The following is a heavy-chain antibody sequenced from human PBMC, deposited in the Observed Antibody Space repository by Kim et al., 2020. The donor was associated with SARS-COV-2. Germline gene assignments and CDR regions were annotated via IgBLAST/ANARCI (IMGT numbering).Heavy chain of an antibody. D-gene: IGHD6-19*01. Sequence: GGSLRLSCAASGFTVSSNYMSWVRQAPGKGLEWVSVIYSGGSTYYADSVKGRFTISRDNSKNTLYLQMNSLRTEDTAVYYCASGGYSSGWYTGGFDPWGQGTLVTVSS. CDR1: GFTVSSNY. J-gene: IGHJ5*02. CDR3: ASGGYSSGWYTGGFDP. V-gene: IGHV3-53*01. CDR2: IYSGGST.